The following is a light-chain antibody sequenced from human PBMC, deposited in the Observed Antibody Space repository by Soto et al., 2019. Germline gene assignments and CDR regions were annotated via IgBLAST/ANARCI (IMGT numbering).Light chain of an antibody. Sequence: QSALTQPPSASGSPGQSVTISCTGTSSDVGGYNYVSWYQQHPGKAPKLMIYAVTKRPSGVPDRFSGSKSGNTASLTVSGLQAEDEADYYCSSYAGSYTPPYVFGTGTKVTVL. J-gene: IGLJ1*01. CDR3: SSYAGSYTPPYV. V-gene: IGLV2-8*01. CDR2: AVT. CDR1: SSDVGGYNY.